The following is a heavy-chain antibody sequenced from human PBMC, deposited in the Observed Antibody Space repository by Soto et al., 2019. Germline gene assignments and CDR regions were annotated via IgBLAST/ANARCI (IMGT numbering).Heavy chain of an antibody. J-gene: IGHJ6*02. CDR3: ATCIEARPGVLAV. CDR2: IYPGDSET. Sequence: PGESLKISCKGSRYNFSHYWIAWVRQMPGKGLEWMGIIYPGDSETRFSPSFQGQVTISVDKSISTAYLQWTSLKASDTAIYYCATCIEARPGVLAVWGQGTTVTVSS. CDR1: RYNFSHYW. D-gene: IGHD6-6*01. V-gene: IGHV5-51*01.